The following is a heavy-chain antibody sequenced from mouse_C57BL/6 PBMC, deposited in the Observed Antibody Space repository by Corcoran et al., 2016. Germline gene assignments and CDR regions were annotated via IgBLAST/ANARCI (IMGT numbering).Heavy chain of an antibody. V-gene: IGHV1-76*01. CDR3: ASHYYGSSFAMDY. CDR2: IYPGSGNT. CDR1: GYTFTDYY. D-gene: IGHD1-1*01. J-gene: IGHJ4*01. Sequence: QVQLKQSGAELVRPGASVKLSCKASGYTFTDYYINWVKQRPGQGLEWIARIYPGSGNTYYNEKFKGKATLTAEKSSSTAYMQLSSLTSEDSAVYFCASHYYGSSFAMDYWGQGTSVTVSS.